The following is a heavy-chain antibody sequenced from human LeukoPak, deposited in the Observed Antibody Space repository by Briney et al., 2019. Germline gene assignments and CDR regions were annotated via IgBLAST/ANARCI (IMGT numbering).Heavy chain of an antibody. CDR3: ARVISSIADAWFDP. CDR2: ISAYNGNT. CDR1: GYTFTSYG. D-gene: IGHD6-6*01. V-gene: IGHV1-18*01. Sequence: ASVKVSCKASGYTFTSYGISWVRQAPGQGLEWMGWISAYNGNTNYAQKLQGRVTMTTDTSTSTAYMELRSLRSDDTAVYYCARVISSIADAWFDPWGQGTLVTVSS. J-gene: IGHJ5*02.